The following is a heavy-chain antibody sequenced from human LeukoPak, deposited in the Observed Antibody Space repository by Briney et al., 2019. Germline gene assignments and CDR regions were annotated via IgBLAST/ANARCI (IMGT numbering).Heavy chain of an antibody. V-gene: IGHV3-21*01. D-gene: IGHD2-15*01. Sequence: GGSLRLSCAASGFTYSSYSMNWVLQAPGKGLEWVSSISSSSSYIYYADSVKGRFTISRDNAKNSLYLQMNSLRAEDTAVYYCASWVVAATRFLLFDPWGQGTLVTVSS. J-gene: IGHJ5*02. CDR3: ASWVVAATRFLLFDP. CDR2: ISSSSSYI. CDR1: GFTYSSYS.